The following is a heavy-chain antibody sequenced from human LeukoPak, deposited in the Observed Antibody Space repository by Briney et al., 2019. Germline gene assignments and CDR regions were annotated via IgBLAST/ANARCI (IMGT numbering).Heavy chain of an antibody. D-gene: IGHD3-22*01. J-gene: IGHJ4*02. CDR2: INHSGST. CDR1: GGSFSGYY. Sequence: PSETLSLTCAVYGGSFSGYYWSWIRQPPGKGLGWIGEINHSGSTNYNPSLKSRVTISVDTSKNQFSLKLSSVTAADTAVYYCARGRRYYYDSSGYYGLRYWGQGTLVTVSS. CDR3: ARGRRYYYDSSGYYGLRY. V-gene: IGHV4-34*01.